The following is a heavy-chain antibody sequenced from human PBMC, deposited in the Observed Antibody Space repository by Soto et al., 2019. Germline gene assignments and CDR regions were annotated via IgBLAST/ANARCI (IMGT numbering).Heavy chain of an antibody. Sequence: SETLSLTCTVSGGSVSSGSYYWSWIRQPPGKGLEWIGYIYYSGSTNYNPSLKSRVTISVDTSKNQFSLKLSSVTAADTAVYYCARGYRITGTTSDYWGQGTLVTVSS. CDR3: ARGYRITGTTSDY. CDR1: GGSVSSGSYY. D-gene: IGHD1-20*01. J-gene: IGHJ4*02. V-gene: IGHV4-61*01. CDR2: IYYSGST.